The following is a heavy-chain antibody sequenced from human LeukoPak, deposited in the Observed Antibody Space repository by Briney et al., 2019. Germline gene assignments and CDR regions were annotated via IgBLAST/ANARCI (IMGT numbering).Heavy chain of an antibody. CDR3: ASRDGGSGSYYSPRYYGMDV. Sequence: ASVKVSCKASGGTFISYAISWVRQAPGQGLEWMGGIIPIFGTANYAQKFQGRVTITADESTSTAYMELSSLRSEDTAVYYCASRDGGSGSYYSPRYYGMDVWGQGTTVTVSS. CDR1: GGTFISYA. J-gene: IGHJ6*02. V-gene: IGHV1-69*01. D-gene: IGHD3-10*01. CDR2: IIPIFGTA.